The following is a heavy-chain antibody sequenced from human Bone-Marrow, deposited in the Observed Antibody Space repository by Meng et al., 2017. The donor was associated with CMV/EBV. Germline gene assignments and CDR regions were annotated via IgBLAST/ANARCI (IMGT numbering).Heavy chain of an antibody. J-gene: IGHJ3*02. CDR1: GFTFSSYA. CDR2: IKQDGSEK. Sequence: GEYLKISCAASGFTFSSYAMHWVRQAPGKGLEWVANIKQDGSEKSYVDSVKGRFTISRANAKNSLYLQMNSLRAEDTAVYYCAIDGGLPDAFDIWGQGTMVTVSS. CDR3: AIDGGLPDAFDI. D-gene: IGHD3-3*01. V-gene: IGHV3-7*01.